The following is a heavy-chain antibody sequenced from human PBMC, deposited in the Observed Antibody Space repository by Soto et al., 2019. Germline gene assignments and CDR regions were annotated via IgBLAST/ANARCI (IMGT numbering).Heavy chain of an antibody. V-gene: IGHV4-61*08. CDR2: IYYRGNT. Sequence: SETLSLTCTVSGGSISSGGYSWSWIRQPPGKGLEWIGYIYYRGNTDYNPSLKSRVTISLDTPKNQFSLKLSSVTAADTAVYYCARHPGYYDILTGYTTYYFDYWGQGTLVTVSS. CDR1: GGSISSGGYS. D-gene: IGHD3-9*01. CDR3: ARHPGYYDILTGYTTYYFDY. J-gene: IGHJ4*02.